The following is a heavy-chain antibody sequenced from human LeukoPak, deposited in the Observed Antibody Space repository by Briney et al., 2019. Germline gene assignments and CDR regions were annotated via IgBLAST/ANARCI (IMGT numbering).Heavy chain of an antibody. CDR1: GYTFTNYG. CDR2: ISANNGNT. CDR3: ARNFPYNYGSGGPSNWFDP. Sequence: GASVKVSCKASGYTFTNYGISWVRQAPGQGLEWMGWISANNGNTNYAQKLQGRVTMTTETSRSTGYMELRSLRSDDTAVYYWARNFPYNYGSGGPSNWFDPWGQGTLVTVSS. J-gene: IGHJ5*02. D-gene: IGHD3-10*01. V-gene: IGHV1-18*01.